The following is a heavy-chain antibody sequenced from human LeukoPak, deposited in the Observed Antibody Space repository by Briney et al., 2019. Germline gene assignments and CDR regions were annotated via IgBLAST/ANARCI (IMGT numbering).Heavy chain of an antibody. J-gene: IGHJ3*02. Sequence: GGSLRLSCAASGFTFSSYSMHWVRQAPGKGLEWVAVIWYDGSNKYYADSVKGRFTISRDNSKNTLYLQMNSLRAEDTAVYYCARGTIVVANDAFDIWGQRTMVTVSS. CDR1: GFTFSSYS. CDR3: ARGTIVVANDAFDI. V-gene: IGHV3-33*08. D-gene: IGHD3-22*01. CDR2: IWYDGSNK.